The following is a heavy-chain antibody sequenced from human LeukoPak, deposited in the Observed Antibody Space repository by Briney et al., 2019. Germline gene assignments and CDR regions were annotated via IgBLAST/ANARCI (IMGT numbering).Heavy chain of an antibody. Sequence: SETLSLTCTVSGGSISSSSYYWGWIRQPPGKGLEWIGSIYYSGSTYYNPSLKSRVTISVDTSKNQFSLKLSSVTAADTAVYYCARGSKYYYGSGNLNWFDPWGQGTLVTVPS. D-gene: IGHD3-10*01. CDR2: IYYSGST. J-gene: IGHJ5*02. CDR3: ARGSKYYYGSGNLNWFDP. CDR1: GGSISSSSYY. V-gene: IGHV4-39*07.